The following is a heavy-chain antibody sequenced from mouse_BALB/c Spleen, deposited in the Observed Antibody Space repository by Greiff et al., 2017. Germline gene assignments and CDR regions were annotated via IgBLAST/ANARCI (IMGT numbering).Heavy chain of an antibody. Sequence: VKLMESGAELVRPGTSVKVSCKASGYAFTNYLIEWVKQRPGQGLEWIGVINPGSGGTNYNEKFKGKATLTADKSSSTAYMQLSSLTSDDSAVYFCARDGDGYYDAYWGQGTLVTVSA. CDR3: ARDGDGYYDAY. CDR1: GYAFTNYL. V-gene: IGHV1-54*03. CDR2: INPGSGGT. D-gene: IGHD2-3*01. J-gene: IGHJ3*01.